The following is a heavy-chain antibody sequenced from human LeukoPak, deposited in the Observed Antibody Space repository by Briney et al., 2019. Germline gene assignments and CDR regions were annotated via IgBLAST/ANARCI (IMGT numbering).Heavy chain of an antibody. D-gene: IGHD2-2*01. J-gene: IGHJ4*02. CDR3: ARLADCSSSSCRSFAY. V-gene: IGHV1-2*02. CDR2: LTPHSGLT. CDR1: GYPFSGYY. Sequence: ASVKVSCTSSGYPFSGYYLPWVQQAPAQAFQCFRCLTPHSGLTNYAQNSQGRVPMTRDTSISTAYMELSRLRSDDTAVYYCARLADCSSSSCRSFAYWGQGTLVTVSS.